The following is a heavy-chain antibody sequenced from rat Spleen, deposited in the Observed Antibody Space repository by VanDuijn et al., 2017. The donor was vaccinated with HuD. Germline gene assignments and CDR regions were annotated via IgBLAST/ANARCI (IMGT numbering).Heavy chain of an antibody. V-gene: IGHV5-25*01. CDR3: ARLGGLRNWFAY. J-gene: IGHJ3*01. CDR1: GFTFSNYD. D-gene: IGHD4-3*01. Sequence: EVQLVESGGGLVQPGRSLKLSCAASGFTFSNYDMAWVRQAPTKGLEWVASISTSGGSTYYRDSVKGRFTVSRDNAKSTLYLQMDSLRSEDTATYFCARLGGLRNWFAYWGQGTLVTVSS. CDR2: ISTSGGST.